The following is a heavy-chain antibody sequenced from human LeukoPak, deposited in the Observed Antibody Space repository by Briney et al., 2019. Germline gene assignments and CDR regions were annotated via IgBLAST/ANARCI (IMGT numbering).Heavy chain of an antibody. CDR2: IYTSGST. J-gene: IGHJ4*02. CDR3: ATDGDYYDSGTYSGH. D-gene: IGHD3-10*01. Sequence: SETLSLTCTVSGGSISSYFWSWIRQPAGKGLEWIGRIYTSGSTDYNPSLKSRVTMSVDASKNQFSLKLTSVTAADTAVYYCATDGDYYDSGTYSGHWGQGTLVTVSS. CDR1: GGSISSYF. V-gene: IGHV4-4*07.